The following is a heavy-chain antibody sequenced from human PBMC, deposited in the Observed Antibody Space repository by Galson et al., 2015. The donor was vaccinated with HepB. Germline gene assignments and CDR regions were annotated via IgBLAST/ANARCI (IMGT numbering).Heavy chain of an antibody. D-gene: IGHD4/OR15-4a*01. CDR3: AKDDMESPYGGYALDV. CDR2: ISGSGEST. CDR1: GFPFRGYG. V-gene: IGHV3-23*01. Sequence: LRLSCAASGFPFRGYGMTWVRQAPGKGLEWVSGISGSGESTYYADSVKGRVTIARDNSKNTLYLQMNRLRVEDTAVYYCAKDDMESPYGGYALDVWGQGTMVTVSS. J-gene: IGHJ3*01.